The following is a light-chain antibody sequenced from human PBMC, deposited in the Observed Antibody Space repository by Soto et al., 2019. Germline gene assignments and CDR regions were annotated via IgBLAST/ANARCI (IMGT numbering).Light chain of an antibody. CDR2: ENN. Sequence: QSVLTQPPSVSAAPGPIVTISCSGSRSNIGNNYVSWYRQLPRTVPKLLIYENNKRPSGIPDRFSGSKSGTSATLGITGLQTGDEADYYCGTWDSSLTVVLFGGGTKVTVL. J-gene: IGLJ2*01. CDR3: GTWDSSLTVVL. CDR1: RSNIGNNY. V-gene: IGLV1-51*01.